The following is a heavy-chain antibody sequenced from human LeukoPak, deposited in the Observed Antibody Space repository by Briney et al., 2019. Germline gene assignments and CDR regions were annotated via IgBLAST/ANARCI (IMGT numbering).Heavy chain of an antibody. D-gene: IGHD1-14*01. CDR2: MSPNSGNT. J-gene: IGHJ1*01. Sequence: GASVKVSCKASGYTFTSYDINWVRQATGQGPEWMGWMSPNSGNTGYARKFQGRVTMTRNTSISTAYMELSNVRSEDTAMYYCAINLPANRRFQHWGQGTLVTASS. CDR3: AINLPANRRFQH. V-gene: IGHV1-8*01. CDR1: GYTFTSYD.